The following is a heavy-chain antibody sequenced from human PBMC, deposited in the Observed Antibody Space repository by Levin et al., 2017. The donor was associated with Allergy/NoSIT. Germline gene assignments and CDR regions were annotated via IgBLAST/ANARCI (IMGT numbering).Heavy chain of an antibody. V-gene: IGHV1-2*02. D-gene: IGHD6-13*01. CDR1: GYTFTGHY. CDR2: INPNSGRT. CDR3: AKDHAAGYTSSFDYDY. Sequence: ASVKVSCKASGYTFTGHYVHWVRQAPGQGLEWMGWINPNSGRTNYAQKFQGRVTMTSDTSISTAYMEVSGLRSDDTAVYYCAKDHAAGYTSSFDYDYWGQGTLVTVS. J-gene: IGHJ4*02.